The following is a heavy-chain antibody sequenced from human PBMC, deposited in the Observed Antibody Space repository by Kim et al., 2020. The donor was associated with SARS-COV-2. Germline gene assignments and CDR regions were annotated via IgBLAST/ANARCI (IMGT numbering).Heavy chain of an antibody. Sequence: ASVKVSCKASGYTFTSYGISWVRQAPGQGLEWMGWISAYNGNTNYAQKLQGRVTMTTDTSTSTAYMELRSLRSDDTAVYYCARDEQAYCGGDCYSDYWGQGTLVTVSS. J-gene: IGHJ4*02. CDR3: ARDEQAYCGGDCYSDY. CDR2: ISAYNGNT. D-gene: IGHD2-21*02. CDR1: GYTFTSYG. V-gene: IGHV1-18*01.